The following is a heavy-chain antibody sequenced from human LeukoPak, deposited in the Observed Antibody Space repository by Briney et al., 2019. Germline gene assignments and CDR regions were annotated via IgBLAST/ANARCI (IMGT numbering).Heavy chain of an antibody. Sequence: GRSLRLSCAASGFTFSSYGMHWVRQAPGKGLEWVAVIWYDGSNKYYADSVKGRFTISRDNSKNTLYLQLNSLRAEDTAIYYCAKRTYRDSGGYLGSSDYWGQGTLVTVSS. CDR2: IWYDGSNK. CDR1: GFTFSSYG. D-gene: IGHD3-22*01. J-gene: IGHJ4*02. CDR3: AKRTYRDSGGYLGSSDY. V-gene: IGHV3-33*03.